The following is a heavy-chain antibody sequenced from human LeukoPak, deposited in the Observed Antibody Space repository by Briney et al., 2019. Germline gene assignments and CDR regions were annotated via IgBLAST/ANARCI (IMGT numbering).Heavy chain of an antibody. Sequence: SETLSLACAVYGGSFSGYFWTWIRQPPGKGLEWIGEINHSGSTNYNPSLKSRVTISADTSKSQFSLRLGSVTAADTAVYYCASGWLIQDDSWGQGTLVTVSS. J-gene: IGHJ4*02. CDR3: ASGWLIQDDS. D-gene: IGHD3-9*01. V-gene: IGHV4-34*01. CDR2: INHSGST. CDR1: GGSFSGYF.